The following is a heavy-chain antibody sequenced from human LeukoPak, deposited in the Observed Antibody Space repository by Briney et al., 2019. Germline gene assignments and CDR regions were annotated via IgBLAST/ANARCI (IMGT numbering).Heavy chain of an antibody. CDR1: GFTFSSYS. CDR3: AKSQGPLWLQGY. V-gene: IGHV3-21*04. CDR2: ISSSSSYI. J-gene: IGHJ4*02. D-gene: IGHD5-24*01. Sequence: GGSLRLSCAASGFTFSSYSMNWVRQAPGKGLEWVSSISSSSSYIYYADSVKGRFTISRDNAKNSLYLQMNSLRAEDTAVYYCAKSQGPLWLQGYWGQGTLVTVSS.